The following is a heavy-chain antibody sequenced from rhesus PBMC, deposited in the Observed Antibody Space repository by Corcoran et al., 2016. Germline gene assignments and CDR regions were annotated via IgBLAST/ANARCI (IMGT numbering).Heavy chain of an antibody. V-gene: IGHV4-173*01. CDR2: ISGSGGYT. Sequence: QLQLQESGPGLVRPSETLSLTCAASGGSFRCTYWRWIPQPPAKGLEWIGRISGSGGYTDYNPSLKSRVTFSTDTSKNQFSLKVTSVAAADTAVYYCARDCSGGVCDNFRFDVWGPGVLVTISS. J-gene: IGHJ5-1*01. CDR1: GGSFRCTY. CDR3: ARDCSGGVCDNFRFDV. D-gene: IGHD2-39*02.